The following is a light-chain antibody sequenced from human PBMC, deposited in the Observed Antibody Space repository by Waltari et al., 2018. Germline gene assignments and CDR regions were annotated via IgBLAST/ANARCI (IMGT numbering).Light chain of an antibody. CDR3: SSYTSSGTLRI. CDR1: NSDVGGYNY. Sequence: QSVLTQPASVSGSPGQSITIPCTGPNSDVGGYNYVSWYQQYPGKAPRLMIYDVTKRPSGVSNRFSGSKSGNTASLTISGLQAEDEADYYCSSYTSSGTLRIFGGGTKVTAL. J-gene: IGLJ2*01. CDR2: DVT. V-gene: IGLV2-14*01.